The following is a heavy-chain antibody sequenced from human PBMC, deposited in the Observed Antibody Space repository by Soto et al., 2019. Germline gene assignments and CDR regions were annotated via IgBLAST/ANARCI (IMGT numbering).Heavy chain of an antibody. CDR2: IHHGGNT. Sequence: SETLSLTCAVSSGSITNDNWWSWVRQPPGKRLEWIGEIHHGGNTNYNPSFKSRVTISVDKSKNQFSLKLNPVTAADTAVYYCTTNGYYCCDNWGQGTLVTVSS. CDR1: SGSITNDNW. J-gene: IGHJ4*02. D-gene: IGHD1-26*01. V-gene: IGHV4-4*02. CDR3: TTNGYYCCDN.